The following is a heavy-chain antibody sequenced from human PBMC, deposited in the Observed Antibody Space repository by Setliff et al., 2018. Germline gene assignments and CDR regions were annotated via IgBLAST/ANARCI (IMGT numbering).Heavy chain of an antibody. CDR3: ARMSGFQYMDV. J-gene: IGHJ6*03. D-gene: IGHD3-3*01. V-gene: IGHV4-61*09. CDR1: GGSISSGSDY. CDR2: IYTSWST. Sequence: SETLSLTCSVSGGSISSGSDYWTWIRQPAGKGLEWIGQIYTSWSTNYNPSLKSRATLSIDASKRQFSLKLTSVTAADTAVYYCARMSGFQYMDVWGKGTTVTVSS.